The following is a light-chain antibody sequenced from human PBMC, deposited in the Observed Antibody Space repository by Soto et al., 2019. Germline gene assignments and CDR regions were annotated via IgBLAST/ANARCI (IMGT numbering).Light chain of an antibody. J-gene: IGKJ4*01. Sequence: DIQMNQSPSSLSASVGARVTITCRASQGINNFVAWYQQKPGEVPKLLIYAASTLQSGAPSRFSGSGFGTDFVLAICRPEPEDVATYYCQKYDSVSLTFGGGSRVEIK. CDR2: AAS. CDR1: QGINNF. V-gene: IGKV1-27*01. CDR3: QKYDSVSLT.